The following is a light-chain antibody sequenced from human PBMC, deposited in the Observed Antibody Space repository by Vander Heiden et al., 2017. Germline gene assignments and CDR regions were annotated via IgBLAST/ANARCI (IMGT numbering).Light chain of an antibody. CDR3: MQVLQHSYT. CDR2: LGS. J-gene: IGKJ2*01. V-gene: IGKV2-28*01. CDR1: QSCMDSNGNNY. Sequence: DIVMPQSPLSLSAPAGQPASTSGRASQSCMDSNGNNYLDGYLQKPGQSPPLLLYLGSYRASGVPDRFSGSGSGTDFSLKISSVEAEDVGVYYCMQVLQHSYTFGQGTKLEIK.